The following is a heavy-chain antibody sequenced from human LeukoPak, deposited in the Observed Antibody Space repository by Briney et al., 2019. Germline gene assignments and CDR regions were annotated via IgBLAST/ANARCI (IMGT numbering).Heavy chain of an antibody. CDR1: GFTFSSYA. CDR3: ARESDSGYDFGY. J-gene: IGHJ4*02. V-gene: IGHV3-23*01. CDR2: ISGSGGST. Sequence: GGSLRLSCAASGFTFSSYAMSWVRQAPGKGLEWVSAISGSGGSTYYADSVKGRFTISRDNSKNSLYLQMNSLRAEDTAVYYCARESDSGYDFGYWGQGTLVTVSS. D-gene: IGHD5-12*01.